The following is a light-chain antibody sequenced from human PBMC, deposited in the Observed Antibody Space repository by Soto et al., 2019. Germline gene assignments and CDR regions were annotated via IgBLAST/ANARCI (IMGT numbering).Light chain of an antibody. CDR2: TTN. J-gene: IGLJ1*01. CDR1: NSNIGSDI. Sequence: QSVLTQLPPASGTPGQRATISCCGSNSNIGSDIVNCYQLLPGAAPEVLINTTNQRPSGVPERFSGSKSGTSASLAISGLQSEDEANSSCATWDGGLSGPFVFGTGTKVTVL. CDR3: ATWDGGLSGPFV. V-gene: IGLV1-44*01.